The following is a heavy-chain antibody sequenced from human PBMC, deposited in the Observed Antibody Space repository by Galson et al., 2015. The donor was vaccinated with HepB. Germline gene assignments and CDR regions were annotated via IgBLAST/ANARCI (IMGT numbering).Heavy chain of an antibody. CDR3: ARDSGSYPNHFDY. Sequence: SVKVSCKASGGTFSSYGISWVRQAPGQGLEWMGRINPNTGGPKYAQKFQGRVTMTRDTSINTAYMELSRLRFDDTVVYYCARDSGSYPNHFDYWGQGTLVIVSS. J-gene: IGHJ4*02. CDR1: GGTFSSYG. CDR2: INPNTGGP. D-gene: IGHD1-26*01. V-gene: IGHV1-2*05.